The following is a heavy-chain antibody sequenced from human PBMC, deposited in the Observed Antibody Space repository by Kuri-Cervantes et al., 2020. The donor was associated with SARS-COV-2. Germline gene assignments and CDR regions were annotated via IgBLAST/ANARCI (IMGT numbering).Heavy chain of an antibody. CDR2: IYYSGST. CDR3: ARYYYDSSGYYFPGAFDI. J-gene: IGHJ3*02. CDR1: GGSISSYY. Sequence: ESLKISCTVSGGSISSYYWSWIRQPPGKGLERIGYIYYSGSTNYNPSLKSRVTISVDTSKNQFSLKLSSVTAADTAVYYCARYYYDSSGYYFPGAFDIWGQGTMVTVSS. V-gene: IGHV4-59*12. D-gene: IGHD3-22*01.